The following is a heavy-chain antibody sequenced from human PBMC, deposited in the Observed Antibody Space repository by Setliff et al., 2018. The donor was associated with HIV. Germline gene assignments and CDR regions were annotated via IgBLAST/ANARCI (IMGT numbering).Heavy chain of an antibody. Sequence: LRLSCAASGFTFGFKAMSWVRQSPGKGLEWVSAISGDGGSTYYAASVEGRFTISRDNSEHTLYLQMNSLRVEDTAVYYCAKSSSGGNSGDFDYWGQGTLVTVSS. CDR2: ISGDGGST. CDR3: AKSSSGGNSGDFDY. D-gene: IGHD2-21*02. CDR1: GFTFGFKA. J-gene: IGHJ4*02. V-gene: IGHV3-23*01.